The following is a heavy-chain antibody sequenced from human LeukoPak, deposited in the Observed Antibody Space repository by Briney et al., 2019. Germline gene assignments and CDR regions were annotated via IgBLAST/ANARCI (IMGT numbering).Heavy chain of an antibody. CDR2: ISYDGSNK. D-gene: IGHD2-2*01. V-gene: IGHV3-30-3*01. Sequence: GGSLRLSCAASGFTFSSHWMHWVRQAPGKGLEWVAVISYDGSNKYYADSVKGRFTISRDNSKNTLYLQMNSLRAEDTAVYYCARIYCSSTSCYGPFDYWGQGTLVTVSS. J-gene: IGHJ4*02. CDR3: ARIYCSSTSCYGPFDY. CDR1: GFTFSSHW.